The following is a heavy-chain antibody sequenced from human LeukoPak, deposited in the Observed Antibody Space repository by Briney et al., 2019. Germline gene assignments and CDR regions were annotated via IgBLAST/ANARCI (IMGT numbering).Heavy chain of an antibody. CDR2: MNPNSGNT. CDR3: ASSPSSQLGYYGMDV. CDR1: GYTFTSYD. Sequence: ASVKVSCKASGYTFTSYDINWVRQATGQGLEWMGWMNPNSGNTGYAQKFQGRVTMTRNTSISTAYMELSSLRSEDTAVYYCASSPSSQLGYYGMDVWGQGTTVTVSS. J-gene: IGHJ6*02. D-gene: IGHD1-1*01. V-gene: IGHV1-8*01.